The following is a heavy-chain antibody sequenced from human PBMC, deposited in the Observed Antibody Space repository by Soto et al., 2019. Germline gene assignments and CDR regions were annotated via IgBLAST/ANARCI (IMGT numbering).Heavy chain of an antibody. Sequence: QVQLVESGGGLVKPGGSLRLSCAASGFTFIDSYMSWIRQAPGKGLEWVLYISSSGTSTYYADSVKGRFTMSRDNAENSLYLHMNRLRAEDTAAYFCARFSGQDVFDIWGQGTMVTVSS. CDR1: GFTFIDSY. CDR2: ISSSGTST. J-gene: IGHJ3*02. D-gene: IGHD3-3*02. V-gene: IGHV3-11*01. CDR3: ARFSGQDVFDI.